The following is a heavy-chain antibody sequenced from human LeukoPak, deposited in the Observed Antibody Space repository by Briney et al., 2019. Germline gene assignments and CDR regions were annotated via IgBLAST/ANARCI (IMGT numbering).Heavy chain of an antibody. V-gene: IGHV1-18*01. CDR1: GYSSTNYG. CDR2: IHIYRGNT. Sequence: ASVKVSCKASGYSSTNYGISWVRQAPGQGLEWMGWIHIYRGNTNYAQKFQGRVTMTTDASTSTVYMEVRGLRSDDTAMYYCARDVGITVADSFDPWGQGTLVTVSS. D-gene: IGHD6-13*01. CDR3: ARDVGITVADSFDP. J-gene: IGHJ5*02.